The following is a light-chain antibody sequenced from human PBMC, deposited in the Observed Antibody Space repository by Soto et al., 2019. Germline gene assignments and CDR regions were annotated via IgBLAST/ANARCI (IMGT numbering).Light chain of an antibody. Sequence: EIVLTQSPATLSLSPGERATLSCRASQNIRSYLAWFQQKPGQAPRLLIYDASNRATGIPARFSGSGSGTAFTLTISSLEPEDFAVYYCQQRSNWPPLTFGQGTRLEMK. CDR3: QQRSNWPPLT. J-gene: IGKJ5*01. CDR2: DAS. CDR1: QNIRSY. V-gene: IGKV3-11*01.